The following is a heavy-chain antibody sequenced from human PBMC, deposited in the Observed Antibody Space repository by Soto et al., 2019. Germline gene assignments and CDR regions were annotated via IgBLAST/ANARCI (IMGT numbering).Heavy chain of an antibody. V-gene: IGHV3-48*01. Sequence: EVQLVESGGGLVQPGGSLRLSCAASGFTFSSYSMNWVRQAPGKGLEWVSYISSSSSTIYYADSVKGRFTISRDNAKNSLYLQMNSLRAEDTAVYYCARDRGVRGVIDSYYYGMDVWGPGTTVTVSS. D-gene: IGHD3-10*01. J-gene: IGHJ6*02. CDR2: ISSSSSTI. CDR3: ARDRGVRGVIDSYYYGMDV. CDR1: GFTFSSYS.